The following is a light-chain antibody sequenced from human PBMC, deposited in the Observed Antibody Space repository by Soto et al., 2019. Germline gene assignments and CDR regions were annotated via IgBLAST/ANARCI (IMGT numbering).Light chain of an antibody. V-gene: IGLV2-14*03. CDR3: NSYTSISTLV. CDR2: DVT. Sequence: QSALTQPASVSGSPGQSITISCTGTSSDVGGFNYVSWYQQHPGKAPELMIYDVTNRPSGVSYRFSGSKSGNTASLTISGLQAEDEADYYCNSYTSISTLVFGSGTKLTVL. J-gene: IGLJ2*01. CDR1: SSDVGGFNY.